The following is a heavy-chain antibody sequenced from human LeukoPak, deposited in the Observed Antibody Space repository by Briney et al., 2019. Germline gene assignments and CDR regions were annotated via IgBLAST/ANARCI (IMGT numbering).Heavy chain of an antibody. CDR1: GGSISRGGFY. Sequence: SETLSLTCTVSGGSISRGGFYWSWIRPHPGKGLEWIVYIYYSGNTYYNPSLKCRVTISVVTSKNQSSLKLSSVTAADTAVDYCAREYYGWGSYQPTSNWFDPWGQGTLVTVSS. J-gene: IGHJ5*02. CDR2: IYYSGNT. D-gene: IGHD3-10*01. CDR3: AREYYGWGSYQPTSNWFDP. V-gene: IGHV4-31*03.